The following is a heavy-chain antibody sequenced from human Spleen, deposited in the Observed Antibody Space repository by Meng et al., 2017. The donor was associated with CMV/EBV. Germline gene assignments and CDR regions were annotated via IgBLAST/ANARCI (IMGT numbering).Heavy chain of an antibody. Sequence: GSLRLSCTVSGDSITTYYWSWIRQSPGKGLEWIGYMYYSGTTNYNPSLKSRVTISVDTSKKHFSPKLSSVTAADTAVYYCALIGVAPAATWYFDPWGSGTLVTVSS. CDR2: MYYSGTT. V-gene: IGHV4-59*01. J-gene: IGHJ5*02. D-gene: IGHD2-2*01. CDR3: ALIGVAPAATWYFDP. CDR1: GDSITTYY.